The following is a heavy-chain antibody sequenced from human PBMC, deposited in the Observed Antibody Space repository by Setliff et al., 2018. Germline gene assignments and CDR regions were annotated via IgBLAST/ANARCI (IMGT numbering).Heavy chain of an antibody. D-gene: IGHD1-1*01. CDR2: INHSGSS. CDR1: GGTFTYYY. J-gene: IGHJ4*02. Sequence: SETLSLTCAASGGTFTYYYWTWIRQPPGKGLEWIGEINHSGSSNYNPSLKSRVTISVDTSKNQFSLKLRSVTAADTAVYYCARTGTYRYFDYWGQGALVTVSS. CDR3: ARTGTYRYFDY. V-gene: IGHV4-34*01.